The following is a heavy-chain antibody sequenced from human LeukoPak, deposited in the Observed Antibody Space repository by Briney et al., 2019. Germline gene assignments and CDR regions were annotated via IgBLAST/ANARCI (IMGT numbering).Heavy chain of an antibody. CDR3: ARRVQSLGYGMDV. CDR1: GYSFSYYW. Sequence: GESLKISCKASGYSFSYYWIGWVRQMPGKGLEWMGIIYPSDSNTRYSPSFQGQVTISADKSINTAYLQWSSLKASDSAIYYCARRVQSLGYGMDVWGQGTTVTVSS. J-gene: IGHJ6*02. D-gene: IGHD1-1*01. CDR2: IYPSDSNT. V-gene: IGHV5-51*01.